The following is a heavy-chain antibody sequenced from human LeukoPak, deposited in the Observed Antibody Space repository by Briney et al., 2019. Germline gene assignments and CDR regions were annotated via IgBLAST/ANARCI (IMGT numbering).Heavy chain of an antibody. V-gene: IGHV3-64*01. Sequence: PGGSLRLSCAASGFTFSSYAMHWVRQAPGKGLEYVSAISSSGGSTYYANSVNGRFTISRDNSKNTLFLQMGSLRAEDMAVYYCARGGSIAARPIDYWGQGTLVTVSS. J-gene: IGHJ4*02. CDR1: GFTFSSYA. CDR2: ISSSGGST. D-gene: IGHD6-25*01. CDR3: ARGGSIAARPIDY.